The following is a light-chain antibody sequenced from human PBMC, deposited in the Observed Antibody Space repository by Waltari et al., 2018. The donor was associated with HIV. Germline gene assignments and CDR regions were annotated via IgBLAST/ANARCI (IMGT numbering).Light chain of an antibody. CDR3: CSYAGTYTYV. CDR1: RTNVGDYNY. J-gene: IGLJ1*01. V-gene: IGLV2-11*01. CDR2: DVN. Sequence: QPRSVSGSPGQSVTISCTGTRTNVGDYNYVSWYQQHPDKAPKLMIFDVNQRPSGVPDRFSGSKSGNTASLTISGLQAEDEADYYCCSYAGTYTYVFGSGTKVTVL.